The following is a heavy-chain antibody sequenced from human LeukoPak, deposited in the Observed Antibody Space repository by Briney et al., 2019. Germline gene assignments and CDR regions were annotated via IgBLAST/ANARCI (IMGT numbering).Heavy chain of an antibody. CDR3: AKDILWFGEHAVQPDY. CDR2: IRYDGSNK. V-gene: IGHV3-30*02. D-gene: IGHD3-10*01. Sequence: GGSLRLSCAASGFTFSSYGMHWVRQAPGKGLEWVAFIRYDGSNKYYADSVKGRFTISRDNAKNSLYLQMNSLRAEDTALYYCAKDILWFGEHAVQPDYWGQGTLVTVSS. CDR1: GFTFSSYG. J-gene: IGHJ4*02.